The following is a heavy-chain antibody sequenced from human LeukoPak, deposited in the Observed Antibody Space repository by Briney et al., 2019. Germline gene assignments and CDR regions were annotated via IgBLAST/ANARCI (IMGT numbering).Heavy chain of an antibody. CDR2: ISSNGGST. CDR3: ARGGRYSGYED. V-gene: IGHV3-64*04. J-gene: IGHJ4*02. Sequence: GGSLRLSCSASGFTFSRYAMHWVRQAPGKGLEYVSAISSNGGSTYYGDSVKGRFTISRDNSKNTLYLQMNSLRAEDTAVYYCARGGRYSGYEDWGQGTLVTVSS. D-gene: IGHD5-12*01. CDR1: GFTFSRYA.